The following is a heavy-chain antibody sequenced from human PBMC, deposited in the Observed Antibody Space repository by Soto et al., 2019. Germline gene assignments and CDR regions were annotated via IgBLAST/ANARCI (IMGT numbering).Heavy chain of an antibody. CDR2: ISAYNGNT. V-gene: IGHV1-18*01. Sequence: GASVKVSCKASGYTFTSYGISWERQAPGQGLEWMGWISAYNGNTNYAQKLQGRVTMTTDTSTSTAYMELRSLRSDDTAVYYCARDRAFGDILTGYPNFDYWGQGTLVTVSS. D-gene: IGHD3-9*01. CDR3: ARDRAFGDILTGYPNFDY. CDR1: GYTFTSYG. J-gene: IGHJ4*02.